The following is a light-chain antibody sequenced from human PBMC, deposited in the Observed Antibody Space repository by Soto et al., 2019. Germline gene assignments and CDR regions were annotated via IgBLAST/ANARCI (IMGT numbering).Light chain of an antibody. V-gene: IGLV1-47*01. J-gene: IGLJ3*02. Sequence: QSVLTQPPSASGTPGQRVTISCSGSTSNIGRNSVFWYQHFPGTAPKLLIYDNDRFSISRSGTSASLAIGGLRSEDEADYYCASWDDSLTSVVFGGGTKLTVL. CDR1: TSNIGRNS. CDR3: ASWDDSLTSVV.